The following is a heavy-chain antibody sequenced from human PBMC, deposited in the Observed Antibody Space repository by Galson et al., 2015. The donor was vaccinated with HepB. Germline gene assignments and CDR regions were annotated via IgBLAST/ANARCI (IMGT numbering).Heavy chain of an antibody. D-gene: IGHD3-10*01. CDR2: ISGSGGYT. CDR3: AKSGGPDFYYSGLDV. CDR1: GFTFSSYA. J-gene: IGHJ6*02. V-gene: IGHV3-23*01. Sequence: SLRLSCAASGFTFSSYAMTWVRQAPGMGLEWVSSISGSGGYTYYAGSVKGRFTISRDNSKNTLYLQMNSLRAEDTAVYYCAKSGGPDFYYSGLDVWGQGTTVTASS.